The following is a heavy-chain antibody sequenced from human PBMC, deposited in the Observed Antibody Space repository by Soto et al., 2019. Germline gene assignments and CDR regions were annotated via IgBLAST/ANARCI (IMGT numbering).Heavy chain of an antibody. Sequence: EVQLLESGGGLVQPGGSLRLSCAASGFTFTNFAMNWVRQAPGKGLEWVSCLSGSGTSTYYADSVKGRFTISRDNSKNPLYLQMNSLSPEDTAVYYCAKATTNGGWFNPFDYWGQGTLFTVSS. J-gene: IGHJ4*02. CDR2: LSGSGTST. CDR3: AKATTNGGWFNPFDY. V-gene: IGHV3-23*01. CDR1: GFTFTNFA. D-gene: IGHD6-19*01.